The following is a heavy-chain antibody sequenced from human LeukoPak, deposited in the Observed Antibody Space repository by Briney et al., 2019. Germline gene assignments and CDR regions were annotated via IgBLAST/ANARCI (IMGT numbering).Heavy chain of an antibody. CDR1: GFTLITYK. D-gene: IGHD2-21*01. Sequence: GGPLGLSCAASGFTLITYKMQWVRKAPGKGLEWVSGIGRSGSTYYTDSVKGQFTISRDNSKDTLYLQMNSLRAEDTAVYYCARGESFAFANWGQGTMVTVSS. CDR3: ARGESFAFAN. J-gene: IGHJ3*02. V-gene: IGHV3-23*01. CDR2: IGRSGST.